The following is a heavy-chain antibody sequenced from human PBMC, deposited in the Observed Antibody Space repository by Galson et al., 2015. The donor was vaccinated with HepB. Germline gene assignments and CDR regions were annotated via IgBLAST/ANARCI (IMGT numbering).Heavy chain of an antibody. Sequence: SLRLSCAASGFTFSSYGMHWVRQAPGKGLEWVAVISYDGSNKYYADSVKGRFTISRDNSKNTLYLQMNSLRAEDTAVYYCAKERSDCSGGSCYFGYYGMDVWGQGTTVTVSS. D-gene: IGHD2-15*01. CDR1: GFTFSSYG. J-gene: IGHJ6*02. CDR2: ISYDGSNK. CDR3: AKERSDCSGGSCYFGYYGMDV. V-gene: IGHV3-30*18.